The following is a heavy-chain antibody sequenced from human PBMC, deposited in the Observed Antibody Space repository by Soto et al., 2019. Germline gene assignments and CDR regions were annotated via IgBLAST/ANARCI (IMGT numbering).Heavy chain of an antibody. CDR3: AQGIAAVGFDS. CDR2: INSDGSST. D-gene: IGHD6-13*01. V-gene: IGHV3-74*01. CDR1: GFTFSSYW. J-gene: IGHJ4*02. Sequence: GGTLRLSCSASGFTFSSYWMHWVRQAPGKGLECVSRINSDGSSTSYADSVKGRFTISRDNAKNTLYLQMNSLRAEDTAVYYCAQGIAAVGFDSWSQGTLVTVSS.